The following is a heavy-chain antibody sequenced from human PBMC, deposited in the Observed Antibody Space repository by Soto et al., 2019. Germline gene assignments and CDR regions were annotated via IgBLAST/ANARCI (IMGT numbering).Heavy chain of an antibody. CDR3: ARDQCLRPALIRGLGWFDP. D-gene: IGHD2-2*01. CDR2: IKQDGSEE. CDR1: GFTFSGYW. Sequence: EMQLEESGGRLVQPGGPLRLAFTAYGFTFSGYWMNWVRQAPGKGLEWVARIKQDGSEEHYVDSLKGRFTISRDNAKQSVYLPMTSLGAEDTAVYYYARDQCLRPALIRGLGWFDPWGQGVLVTVSS. J-gene: IGHJ5*02. V-gene: IGHV3-7*03.